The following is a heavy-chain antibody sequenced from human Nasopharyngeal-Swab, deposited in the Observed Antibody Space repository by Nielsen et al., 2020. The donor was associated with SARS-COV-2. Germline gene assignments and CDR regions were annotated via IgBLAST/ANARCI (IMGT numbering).Heavy chain of an antibody. D-gene: IGHD6-13*01. CDR2: IRSKAYGGTT. Sequence: GESLKIYCTASGFTFGDYAMSWVRQAPGKGLEWVGFIRSKAYGGTTEYAASVKGRFTISRDDSKSIAYLQMNSLKTEDTAVYYCYLSAQLVRRAFDIWGQGTMVTVSS. V-gene: IGHV3-49*04. J-gene: IGHJ3*02. CDR3: YLSAQLVRRAFDI. CDR1: GFTFGDYA.